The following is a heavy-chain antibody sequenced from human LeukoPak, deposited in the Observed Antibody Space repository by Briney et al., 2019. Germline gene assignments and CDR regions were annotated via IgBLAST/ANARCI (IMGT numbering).Heavy chain of an antibody. Sequence: GGSLRLSCAASGFTFSSYGMSWVRQAPGKGLEWVSAISGSGGSTYYADSVKGRFTISRDNAKNSLYLQMNSLRAEDTAVYYCARDGVIYYDSSPQFDYWGQGTLVTVSS. CDR3: ARDGVIYYDSSPQFDY. CDR2: ISGSGGST. CDR1: GFTFSSYG. V-gene: IGHV3-23*01. J-gene: IGHJ4*02. D-gene: IGHD3-22*01.